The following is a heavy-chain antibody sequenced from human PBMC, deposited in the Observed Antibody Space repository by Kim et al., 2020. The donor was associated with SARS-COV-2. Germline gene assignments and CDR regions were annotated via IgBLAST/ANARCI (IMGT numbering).Heavy chain of an antibody. CDR1: GFTFTSSA. V-gene: IGHV1-58*01. D-gene: IGHD1-26*01. Sequence: SVKVSCKASGFTFTSSAVQWVRQARGQRLEWIGWIVVGSGNTNYAQKFQERVTITRDMSTSTAYMELSSLRSEDTAVYYCAAGGIVGVYFDDWGQGTLVTVSS. CDR3: AAGGIVGVYFDD. J-gene: IGHJ4*02. CDR2: IVVGSGNT.